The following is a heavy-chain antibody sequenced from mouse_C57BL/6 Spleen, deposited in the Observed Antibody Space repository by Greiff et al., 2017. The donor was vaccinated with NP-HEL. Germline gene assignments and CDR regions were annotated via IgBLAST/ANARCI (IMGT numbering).Heavy chain of an antibody. Sequence: VQLQQSGPELVKPGASVKISCKASGYAFSSSWMNWVKQRPGKGLEWIGRIYPGDGDTNYNGKFKGKATLTADKSYSTAYMQLSSLTSEDSAVYFCARGRAYYSNYDAMDYWGQGTSVTVSS. V-gene: IGHV1-82*01. CDR3: ARGRAYYSNYDAMDY. J-gene: IGHJ4*01. D-gene: IGHD2-5*01. CDR2: IYPGDGDT. CDR1: GYAFSSSW.